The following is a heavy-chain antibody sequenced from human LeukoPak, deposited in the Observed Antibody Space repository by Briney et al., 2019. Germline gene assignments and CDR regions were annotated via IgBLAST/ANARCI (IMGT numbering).Heavy chain of an antibody. V-gene: IGHV1-8*01. Sequence: ASVKVSCKASGYTFTSYDINWVRQAPGQGLEWMGWMNPNSGNTDYAQKFQGRVTMTRNTSISTAYMELSSLRSEDTAVYYCARVGLRYCSSTSCRDFDYWGQGTLVTVSS. D-gene: IGHD2-2*01. J-gene: IGHJ4*02. CDR1: GYTFTSYD. CDR3: ARVGLRYCSSTSCRDFDY. CDR2: MNPNSGNT.